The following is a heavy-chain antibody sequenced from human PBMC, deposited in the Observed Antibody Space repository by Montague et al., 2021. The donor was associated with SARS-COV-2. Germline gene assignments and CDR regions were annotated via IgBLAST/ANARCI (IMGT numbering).Heavy chain of an antibody. D-gene: IGHD3-3*01. CDR1: GGSVSSYY. V-gene: IGHV4-59*02. CDR2: IYYSGST. J-gene: IGHJ5*02. CDR3: ARAGGFYDYWSGYSSSAGFFDP. Sequence: SETLSLTCTVSGGSVSSYYWSWIRQSPGKGLQWLGYIYYSGSTDYNPSLKSRGTMSVDTSKNQLSLRLNSVTTADTAVYFCARAGGFYDYWSGYSSSAGFFDPWGQGILVTVSS.